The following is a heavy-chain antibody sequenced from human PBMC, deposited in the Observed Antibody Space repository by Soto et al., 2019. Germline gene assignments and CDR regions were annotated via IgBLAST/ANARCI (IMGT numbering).Heavy chain of an antibody. D-gene: IGHD3-10*01. CDR2: ISGGKDNA. CDR3: ARVGCFGRDGFPRPYDD. Sequence: QVKLVQSAADVKKPGASVKVSCQASGYNFTKFSIYWVRQAPGQGLEYKGWISGGKDNARYSQKFLGRVTITQRSSGSRVFMEFSGLRGEETAVYWRARVGCFGRDGFPRPYDDWGQGTLVTV. J-gene: IGHJ4*02. V-gene: IGHV1-3*01. CDR1: GYNFTKFS.